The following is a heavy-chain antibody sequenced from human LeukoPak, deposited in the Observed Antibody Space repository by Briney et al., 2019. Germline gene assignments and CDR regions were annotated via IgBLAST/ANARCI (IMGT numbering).Heavy chain of an antibody. CDR3: AKGNGIEN. CDR1: GFTFDDYA. V-gene: IGHV3-9*03. CDR2: ISWNSGSI. Sequence: GGSPRLSCAASGFTFDDYAMHWVRQAPGKGLEWVSGISWNSGSIGYADSVKGRFTISRDNAKNSLYLQMNSLRAEDMALYYCAKGNGIENWGQGTLVTVSS. J-gene: IGHJ4*02. D-gene: IGHD1-26*01.